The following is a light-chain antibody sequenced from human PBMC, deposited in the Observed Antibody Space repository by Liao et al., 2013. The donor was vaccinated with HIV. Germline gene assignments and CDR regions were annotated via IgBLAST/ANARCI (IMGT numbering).Light chain of an antibody. V-gene: IGLV3-1*01. CDR3: QAWDSTTATWV. Sequence: SYELTQPPSVSVSPGQTATITCSGDKLGNKYVCWYQQKPGQSPVLVIYQDNKRHSGIPERFSGSNSGNTATLTISGTQAMDEADYYCQAWDSTTATWVFGGGTKLTVL. J-gene: IGLJ3*02. CDR1: KLGNKY. CDR2: QDN.